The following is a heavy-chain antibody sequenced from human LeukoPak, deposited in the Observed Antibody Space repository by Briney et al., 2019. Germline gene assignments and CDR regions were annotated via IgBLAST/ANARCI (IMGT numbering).Heavy chain of an antibody. V-gene: IGHV4-34*01. CDR3: ARVNGDPTRVFDY. J-gene: IGHJ4*02. CDR1: GGSFSGYY. CDR2: INHSGST. Sequence: PSETLSLTCAVHGGSFSGYYWSWIRQPPGKGLEWIGEINHSGSTNYNPSLKRRVTISVDKSKNQFSLKLSSVTAADTAVYYCARVNGDPTRVFDYWGQGTLVTVSS. D-gene: IGHD2-21*02.